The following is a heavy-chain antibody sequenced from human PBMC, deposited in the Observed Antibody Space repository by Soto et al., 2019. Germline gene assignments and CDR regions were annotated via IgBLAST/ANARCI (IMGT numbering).Heavy chain of an antibody. D-gene: IGHD2-21*02. Sequence: PSETLSLTCTVSGGSISSYYWSWIRQPPGKGLEWIGYIYYSGSTNYNPSLKSRVTLTRDTSTTTVYMELSSLTSDDTALYYCAREGNVGVTQMRYFDYWGQGTLVTVSS. CDR2: IYYSGST. V-gene: IGHV4-59*01. CDR1: GGSISSYY. J-gene: IGHJ4*02. CDR3: AREGNVGVTQMRYFDY.